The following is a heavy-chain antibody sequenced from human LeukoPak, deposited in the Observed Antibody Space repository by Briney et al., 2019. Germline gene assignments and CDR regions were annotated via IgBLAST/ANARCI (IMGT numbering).Heavy chain of an antibody. CDR3: ARARYCSGGSCYSYRFDY. Sequence: ASVKVSCKASGYTFTSYGISWVRQAPGQGLEWMGLISAYNGNTNYAQKFQGRVTMTRDTSISTAYMELSRLRSDDTAVYYCARARYCSGGSCYSYRFDYWGQGTLVTVSS. D-gene: IGHD2-15*01. CDR2: ISAYNGNT. V-gene: IGHV1-18*01. J-gene: IGHJ4*02. CDR1: GYTFTSYG.